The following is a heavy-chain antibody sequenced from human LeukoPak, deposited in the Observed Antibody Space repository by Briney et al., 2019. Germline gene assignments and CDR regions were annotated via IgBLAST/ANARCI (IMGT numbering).Heavy chain of an antibody. D-gene: IGHD2-15*01. CDR3: ASGDCSGGRCYSYFDY. CDR2: INHSGST. V-gene: IGHV4-34*01. Sequence: SETLSLTCAVYGGSFSGYYWSWIRQPPGKGLEWIGEINHSGSTNYNPSLKSRVTISVDTSKNQFSLKLSSVTAADTAVYYCASGDCSGGRCYSYFDYWGQGTLVTVSS. J-gene: IGHJ4*02. CDR1: GGSFSGYY.